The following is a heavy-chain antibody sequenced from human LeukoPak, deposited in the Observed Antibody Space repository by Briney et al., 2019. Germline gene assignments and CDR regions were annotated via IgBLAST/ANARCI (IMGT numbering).Heavy chain of an antibody. V-gene: IGHV3-64*01. J-gene: IGHJ4*02. Sequence: PGGSMRLSCAVYGFVFSSHPMHWVRQAPGKGLECVSAISNSGGSTYYANSVKGRFTISRDNSKNTLYLQMDSLRAEDTALYYCAREEPAGSIDYWGQGILVTVSS. CDR3: AREEPAGSIDY. CDR2: ISNSGGST. D-gene: IGHD1-14*01. CDR1: GFVFSSHP.